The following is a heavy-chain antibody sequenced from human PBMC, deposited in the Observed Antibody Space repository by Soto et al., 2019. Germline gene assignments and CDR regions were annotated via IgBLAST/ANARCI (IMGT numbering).Heavy chain of an antibody. J-gene: IGHJ4*02. CDR2: IYPGDSDT. V-gene: IGHV5-51*01. CDR1: GYSFTSYW. CDR3: ARSGYYYDSSGYYPDY. Sequence: GECLKISCKGSGYSFTSYWIGWVRQMPGKGLEWMGTIYPGDSDTRYSPSFQGQVTISADKSISTAYLQWSSLKASDTAMYYCARSGYYYDSSGYYPDYWGQGTLVTVSS. D-gene: IGHD3-22*01.